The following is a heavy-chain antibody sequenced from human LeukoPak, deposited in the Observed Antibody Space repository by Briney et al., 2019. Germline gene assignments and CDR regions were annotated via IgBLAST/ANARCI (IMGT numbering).Heavy chain of an antibody. J-gene: IGHJ1*01. CDR3: ARDLTSSSTAYFQH. CDR1: GFTFSSYS. Sequence: GGSLRLSCAASGFTFSSYSMNWVRQVPGKGLEWVSSISSSSRYTYYADSVKGRFTISRDNAKNSLYLQMNSLRAEDTAVCYCARDLTSSSTAYFQHWGQGTLVTVSS. V-gene: IGHV3-21*01. D-gene: IGHD6-6*01. CDR2: ISSSSRYT.